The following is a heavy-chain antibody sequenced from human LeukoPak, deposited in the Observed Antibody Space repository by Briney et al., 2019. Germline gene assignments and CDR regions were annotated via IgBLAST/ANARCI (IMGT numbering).Heavy chain of an antibody. CDR1: GFTFSSYA. V-gene: IGHV3-30-3*01. J-gene: IGHJ1*01. D-gene: IGHD2/OR15-2a*01. CDR3: ATYSTLNARDFQH. CDR2: ISYDGSNK. Sequence: GGSLRLSCAASGFTFSSYAMHWVRQAPGKGLEWVAVISYDGSNKYYADSVKGRFTISRDNYKNTLYLQMNSLRAEDTAVYYCATYSTLNARDFQHWGQGTLVIVSS.